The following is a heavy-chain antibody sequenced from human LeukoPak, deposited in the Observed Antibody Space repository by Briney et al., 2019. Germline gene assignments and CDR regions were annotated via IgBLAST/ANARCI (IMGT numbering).Heavy chain of an antibody. CDR2: IIPILGIA. V-gene: IGHV1-69*02. Sequence: SVTVSCKASGGTFSSYTISWVRQAPGQGLEWMGRIIPILGIANYAQKFQGRVTITADKSSSTAYMELSSMRSEDTAVYYCASPRGSDIAVAGFGYWGQGNLVTVSS. D-gene: IGHD6-19*01. CDR3: ASPRGSDIAVAGFGY. J-gene: IGHJ4*02. CDR1: GGTFSSYT.